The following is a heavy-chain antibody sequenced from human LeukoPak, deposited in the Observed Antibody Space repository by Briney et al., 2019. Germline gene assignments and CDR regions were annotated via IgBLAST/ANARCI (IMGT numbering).Heavy chain of an antibody. CDR2: ISGSGGNT. J-gene: IGHJ4*02. D-gene: IGHD6-19*01. CDR3: AKDHQWRIRRNYFDY. CDR1: GFTFSSYA. Sequence: GSLRLSCAASGFTFSSYAMSWVRQAPGKGLEWVATISGSGGNTYYADSVKGRFTISRDNSKNTLYLQMNSLRAEDTAVYYCAKDHQWRIRRNYFDYWGQGTLVTVSS. V-gene: IGHV3-23*01.